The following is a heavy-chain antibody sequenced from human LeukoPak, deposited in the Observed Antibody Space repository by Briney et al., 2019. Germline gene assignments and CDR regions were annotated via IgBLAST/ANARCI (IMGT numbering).Heavy chain of an antibody. V-gene: IGHV1-8*01. CDR2: MNPNSGNT. J-gene: IGHJ4*02. CDR3: VTHDYGDYVAGAGDYFDY. D-gene: IGHD4-17*01. CDR1: GYTFTSYD. Sequence: ASVKVSCKASGYTFTSYDINWVRQATGQGLEWMGWMNPNSGNTGYAQKFQGRVTMTRNTSISTAYMELSSLRSEDTAVYYCVTHDYGDYVAGAGDYFDYWGQGTLVTVSS.